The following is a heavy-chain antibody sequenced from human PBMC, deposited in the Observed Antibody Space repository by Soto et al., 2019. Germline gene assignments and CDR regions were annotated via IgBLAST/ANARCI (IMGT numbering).Heavy chain of an antibody. Sequence: EVQPVESGGGLVQPGGSLRLSCAASGFTFSSYSMNWVRQAPGKGLEWVSYISSSSSTIYYADSVKGRFTISRENAKNSLYLQMNSLRAEDTAVYYCAREPAGYGSGSYEAYYFDYWGQGTLVTVSS. CDR3: AREPAGYGSGSYEAYYFDY. J-gene: IGHJ4*02. V-gene: IGHV3-48*01. CDR2: ISSSSSTI. D-gene: IGHD3-10*01. CDR1: GFTFSSYS.